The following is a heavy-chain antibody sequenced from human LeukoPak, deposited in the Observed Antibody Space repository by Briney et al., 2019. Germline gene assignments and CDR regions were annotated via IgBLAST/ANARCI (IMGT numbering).Heavy chain of an antibody. V-gene: IGHV3-23*01. CDR1: GFTFSSYS. Sequence: GGSLRLSCAASGFTFSSYSMNWVRQAPGKGLECVSVISRGDISYYADSVKGRFTISRDNSKNTLHLQTNSLRAEDTAVYYCSKKGQADDDGKPDWGQGTLVTVSP. CDR3: SKKGQADDDGKPD. CDR2: ISRGDIS. D-gene: IGHD1-1*01. J-gene: IGHJ4*02.